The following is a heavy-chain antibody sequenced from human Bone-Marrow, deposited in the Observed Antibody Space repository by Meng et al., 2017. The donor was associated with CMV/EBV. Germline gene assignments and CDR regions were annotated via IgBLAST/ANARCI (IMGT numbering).Heavy chain of an antibody. Sequence: SETLSLTCSVSGGAISNYYRSWIRQPPGKGLEWIGYVYYSGTTNYNPSLKSRVSISVDTSKNQFSLKLSSVTAADTTVYYCARARGSHYFDYWGQGTLVTVSS. CDR2: VYYSGTT. CDR1: GGAISNYY. V-gene: IGHV4-59*01. D-gene: IGHD3-10*01. CDR3: ARARGSHYFDY. J-gene: IGHJ4*02.